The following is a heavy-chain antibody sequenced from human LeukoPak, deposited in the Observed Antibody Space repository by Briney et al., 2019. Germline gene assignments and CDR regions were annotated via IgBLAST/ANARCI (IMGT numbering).Heavy chain of an antibody. Sequence: SETLSLTCSVSGYSINSHYCWGWIRQTPGKGLEWIGSVCHSGSSFYNPSLKSRLAISLDTSKNEFSLKLTSLAAADTAVYHCARVCWYFDSGSHPNWFDPWGQGTLVTVSS. D-gene: IGHD3-10*01. CDR2: VCHSGSS. V-gene: IGHV4-38-2*02. J-gene: IGHJ5*02. CDR1: GYSINSHYC. CDR3: ARVCWYFDSGSHPNWFDP.